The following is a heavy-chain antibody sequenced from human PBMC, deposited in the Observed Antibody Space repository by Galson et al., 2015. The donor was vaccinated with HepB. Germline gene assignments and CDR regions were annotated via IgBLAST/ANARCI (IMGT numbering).Heavy chain of an antibody. D-gene: IGHD4-23*01. J-gene: IGHJ4*02. Sequence: SLRLSCAASGFTFSSYAMHWVRQAPGKGLEWVAVISYDGSNKYCADSVKGRFTISRDNSKNTLYLQMNSLRAEDTAVYYCAREVVTPLDYWGQGTLVTVSS. CDR1: GFTFSSYA. CDR2: ISYDGSNK. CDR3: AREVVTPLDY. V-gene: IGHV3-30-3*01.